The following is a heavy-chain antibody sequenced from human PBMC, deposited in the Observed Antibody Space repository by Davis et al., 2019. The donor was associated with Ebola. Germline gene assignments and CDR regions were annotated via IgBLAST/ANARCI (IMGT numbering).Heavy chain of an antibody. CDR3: ARLGVVVAAPLYYYYGMDV. D-gene: IGHD2-15*01. Sequence: SETLSLTCAVSGGSISSSNWWSWVRQPPGKGLEWIGEIYHSGSTNYNPSLKSRVTISVDKSKNQFSLKLSSVTAADTAVYYCARLGVVVAAPLYYYYGMDVWGKGTTVTVSS. J-gene: IGHJ6*04. CDR2: IYHSGST. V-gene: IGHV4-4*02. CDR1: GGSISSSNW.